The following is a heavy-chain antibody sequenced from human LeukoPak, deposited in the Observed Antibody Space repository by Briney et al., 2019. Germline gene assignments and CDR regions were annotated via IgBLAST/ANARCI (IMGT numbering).Heavy chain of an antibody. V-gene: IGHV3-20*04. CDR1: GFTFDDYG. D-gene: IGHD6-19*01. CDR2: INWNGGST. CDR3: ARVVTIGQQWLVPRSYFDY. J-gene: IGHJ4*02. Sequence: PGGSLRLSCAASGFTFDDYGMSWVRQAPGKGLEWVSGINWNGGSTGYADSVKGRFTISRDNAKNSLYLQMNSLRAEDTAVYYCARVVTIGQQWLVPRSYFDYWGQGTLVTVSS.